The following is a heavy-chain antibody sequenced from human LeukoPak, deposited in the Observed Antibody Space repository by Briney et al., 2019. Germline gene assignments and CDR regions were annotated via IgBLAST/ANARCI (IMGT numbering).Heavy chain of an antibody. CDR3: ARLNLGDGYFLEATKRDY. Sequence: PGGSLRLSCAASGFTFSKYPMHWVRQAPGKGLEWVAVISYDVGSNTYYADSVKGRFTISRDNSKNTLYLQMNSLRAEDTAVYYCARLNLGDGYFLEATKRDYWGQGTLVTVSS. J-gene: IGHJ4*02. CDR2: ISYDVGSNT. D-gene: IGHD3-22*01. V-gene: IGHV3-30-3*01. CDR1: GFTFSKYP.